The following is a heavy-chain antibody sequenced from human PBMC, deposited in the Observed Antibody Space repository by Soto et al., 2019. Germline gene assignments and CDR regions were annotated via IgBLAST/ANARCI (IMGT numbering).Heavy chain of an antibody. CDR1: GVSVSSGVYY. V-gene: IGHV4-31*03. CDR3: ARSRNYDTSGYVFDY. CDR2: ISYSGST. J-gene: IGHJ4*02. Sequence: SETLSLTCTVSGVSVSSGVYYWSWIRQHPGKGLEWIGYISYSGSTYYNPSLKSRVAISVDTSKNQFSLKLSSVTAADTAVYYCARSRNYDTSGYVFDYWGQGTLVTVSS. D-gene: IGHD3-22*01.